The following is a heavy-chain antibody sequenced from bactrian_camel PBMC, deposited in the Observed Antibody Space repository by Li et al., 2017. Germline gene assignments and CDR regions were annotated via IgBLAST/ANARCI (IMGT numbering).Heavy chain of an antibody. V-gene: IGHV3S55*01. J-gene: IGHJ4*01. Sequence: HVQLVESGGGSVQAGGSLRLSCVDSSYTYHNLCMAWFRQAPGKEREGFATINGYGFTTYADSVKGRFSISIDNANNLHYLQVDSLRPEDSGMYYCAAGPADLSDLALQLDPDEYNYWGQGTQVTVS. CDR2: INGYGFT. CDR3: AAGPADLSDLALQLDPDEYNY. CDR1: SYTYHNLC. D-gene: IGHD1*01.